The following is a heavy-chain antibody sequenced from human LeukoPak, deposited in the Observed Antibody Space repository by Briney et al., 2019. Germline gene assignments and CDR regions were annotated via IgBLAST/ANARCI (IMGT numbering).Heavy chain of an antibody. CDR3: ARLLWFGGPNGFDP. CDR1: GGSISSYY. Sequence: SETLSLTCTVSGGSISSYYWSWIRQPPGKGLEWIGYIYYSGSTNYNPSLKSRVTISADTSKNQFSLKLSSVTAADTAVYYCARLLWFGGPNGFDPWGQGTLVTVSS. CDR2: IYYSGST. D-gene: IGHD3-10*01. J-gene: IGHJ5*02. V-gene: IGHV4-59*08.